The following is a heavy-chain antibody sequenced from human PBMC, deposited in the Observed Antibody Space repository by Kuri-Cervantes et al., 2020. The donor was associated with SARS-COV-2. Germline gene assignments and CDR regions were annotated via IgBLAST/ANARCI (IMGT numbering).Heavy chain of an antibody. CDR3: AKDPYYYDSSGYYYVDWFDP. CDR1: GFTFSSYG. CDR2: IWYDGSNK. V-gene: IGHV3-33*06. Sequence: GGSLRLSCAASGFTFSSYGMHWVRQAPGKGLEWVAVIWYDGSNKYYADSVKGRFTISRDNSKNTLYLQMNSLRAEDTAVYYCAKDPYYYDSSGYYYVDWFDPWGQGTLVTVSS. J-gene: IGHJ5*02. D-gene: IGHD3-22*01.